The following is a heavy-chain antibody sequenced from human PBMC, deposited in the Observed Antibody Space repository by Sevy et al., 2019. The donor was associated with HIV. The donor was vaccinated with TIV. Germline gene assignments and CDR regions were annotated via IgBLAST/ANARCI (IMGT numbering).Heavy chain of an antibody. D-gene: IGHD2-2*01. V-gene: IGHV1-69*13. CDR2: IIPIFGTA. J-gene: IGHJ6*02. CDR3: ARRCSSTSCYGAYYGMDV. CDR1: GGTFSSYA. Sequence: ASVKVSCKASGGTFSSYAISWVRQAPGQGLEWMGGIIPIFGTANYAQKFQGRVTITAEETTSTAYMELGSLGSEDRAVYYCARRCSSTSCYGAYYGMDVWGQGTTVTVSS.